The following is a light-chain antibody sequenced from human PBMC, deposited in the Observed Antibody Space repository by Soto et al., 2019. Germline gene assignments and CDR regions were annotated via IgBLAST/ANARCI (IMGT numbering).Light chain of an antibody. CDR1: QGIGND. CDR3: LQNNSYPRT. V-gene: IGKV1-17*01. Sequence: DIQMTQSPSSLSASVGDRVTITCRASQGIGNDLGWYQQKPGKAPKRLIYLTYSLQTGVPSRFSGSGSGTEFSLTISSLQPEDSATYFCLQNNSYPRTFGQGTTVEIK. CDR2: LTY. J-gene: IGKJ1*01.